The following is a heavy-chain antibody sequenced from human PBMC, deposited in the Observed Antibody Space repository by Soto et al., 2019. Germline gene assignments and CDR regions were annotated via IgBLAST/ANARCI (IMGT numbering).Heavy chain of an antibody. CDR2: ISGDSRDT. Sequence: QVQLLESGGGLVKPGGSLRLSCAASKFTVSADYVAWIRQAPGKGLDWISYISGDSRDTNYADSVKGRFTISRDNAKNSLYLQMNSLTVEDTAVYFCATGQQVRMADIWGQGTMVTVSS. CDR3: ATGQQVRMADI. CDR1: KFTVSADY. J-gene: IGHJ3*02. D-gene: IGHD6-13*01. V-gene: IGHV3-11*03.